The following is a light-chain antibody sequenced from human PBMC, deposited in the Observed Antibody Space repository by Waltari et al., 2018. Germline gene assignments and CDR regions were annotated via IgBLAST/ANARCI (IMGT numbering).Light chain of an antibody. Sequence: QSAPTHPASVSRSPGQSITLSCTGSISHVGTYNFLSWYQEHPGKAPKLLIYEASKRPSGVSTRFSGSKSGNTASLTISGLQAEDEADYYCCSYAGRSTLIFGTGTKVTVL. CDR2: EAS. CDR1: ISHVGTYNF. CDR3: CSYAGRSTLI. V-gene: IGLV2-23*01. J-gene: IGLJ1*01.